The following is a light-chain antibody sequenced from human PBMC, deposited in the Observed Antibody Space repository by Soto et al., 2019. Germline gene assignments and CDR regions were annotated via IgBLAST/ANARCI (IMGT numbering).Light chain of an antibody. J-gene: IGKJ1*01. V-gene: IGKV3-15*01. CDR3: QQYYNWPRT. CDR2: VTS. Sequence: EIVLTQSPGTLSLSPGERATLSCRASQSVSSSYLAWYQQKPGQAPRLLIYVTSARATGIPARFSGSGSGTEFTLTISSLQSEDFAVYYCQQYYNWPRTFGQGTKVDIK. CDR1: QSVSSSY.